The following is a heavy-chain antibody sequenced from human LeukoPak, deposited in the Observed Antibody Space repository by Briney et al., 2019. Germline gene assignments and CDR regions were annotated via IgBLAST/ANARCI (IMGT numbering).Heavy chain of an antibody. J-gene: IGHJ4*02. V-gene: IGHV3-23*01. CDR3: AKGAYCSSTSCYYFDY. Sequence: GGSLRLSCAASGFTSSSYAMSWVRQAPGKGLEWVSAISGSGGSTYYADSVKGRFTISRDNSKNTLYLQMNSLRAEDTAVYYCAKGAYCSSTSCYYFDYWGQGTLVTVFS. CDR1: GFTSSSYA. D-gene: IGHD2-2*01. CDR2: ISGSGGST.